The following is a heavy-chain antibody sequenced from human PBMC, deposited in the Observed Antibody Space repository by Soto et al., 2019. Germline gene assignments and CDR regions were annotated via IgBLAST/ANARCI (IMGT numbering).Heavy chain of an antibody. CDR3: ARVPIDTIFGVVIPWAYMDV. CDR1: GGSISSGGYY. Sequence: TLSLTCTVSGGSISSGGYYWSWIRQHPGKGLEWIGYIYYSGSTYYNPSLKSRVTISVDTSKNQFSLKLSSVTAADTAVYYCARVPIDTIFGVVIPWAYMDVWGKGTTVTVSS. CDR2: IYYSGST. V-gene: IGHV4-31*03. J-gene: IGHJ6*03. D-gene: IGHD3-3*01.